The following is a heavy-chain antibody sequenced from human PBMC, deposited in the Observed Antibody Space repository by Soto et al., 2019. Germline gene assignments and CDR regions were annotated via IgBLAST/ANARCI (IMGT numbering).Heavy chain of an antibody. J-gene: IGHJ3*02. CDR3: ARDDTIFGVVIIEDAFDI. CDR2: ISAYNGNT. D-gene: IGHD3-3*01. Sequence: QVQLVQSGAEVKKPGASVKVSCKASGYTFTSYGISWVRQAPGQGLEWMGWISAYNGNTNYAQKLQGRVTMTTDTSTSTAYMELRSLRADDTAVYYGARDDTIFGVVIIEDAFDIWGQGTMVTVSS. CDR1: GYTFTSYG. V-gene: IGHV1-18*01.